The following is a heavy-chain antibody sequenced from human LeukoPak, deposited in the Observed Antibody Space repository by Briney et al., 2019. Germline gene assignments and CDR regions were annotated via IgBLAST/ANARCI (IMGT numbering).Heavy chain of an antibody. D-gene: IGHD3-3*01. V-gene: IGHV5-51*01. CDR1: GYSFTTYW. CDR3: ARSPSPLEWLLFHFDY. J-gene: IGHJ4*02. CDR2: IYPGDSDT. Sequence: GESLKISCKGSGYSFTTYWIGWVRQMPGKGLEWMGIIYPGDSDTRYSPSFQGQVTISADKSISTAYLQWSSLKASDTAMYYCARSPSPLEWLLFHFDYWGQGTLVTVSS.